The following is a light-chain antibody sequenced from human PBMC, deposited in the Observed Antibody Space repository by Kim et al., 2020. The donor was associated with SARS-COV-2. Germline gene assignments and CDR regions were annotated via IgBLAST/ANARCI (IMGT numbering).Light chain of an antibody. CDR3: QSYDSSNHWV. V-gene: IGLV6-57*01. CDR2: DDK. Sequence: KTVIITCTRRSGSIASNYVQWYQQRPGSSPTTVIYDDKQRPSGVPDRFSGSIDSSSNSASLTISGLKTEDEADYYCQSYDSSNHWVFGGGTQLTVL. J-gene: IGLJ3*02. CDR1: SGSIASNY.